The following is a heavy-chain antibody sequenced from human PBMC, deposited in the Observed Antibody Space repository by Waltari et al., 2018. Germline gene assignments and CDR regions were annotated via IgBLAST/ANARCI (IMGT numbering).Heavy chain of an antibody. CDR3: ARWDVYYYGMDV. J-gene: IGHJ6*02. CDR2: MNPNSGNT. Sequence: QVQLVQSGAEVKKPGASVKVSCKASGYTFTSYDLNLLRQATGQGLEWMGWMNPNSGNTGYAQKFQGRVTMTRNTSISTAYMELSSLRSEDTAVYYCARWDVYYYGMDVWGQGTTVTVSS. CDR1: GYTFTSYD. V-gene: IGHV1-8*01. D-gene: IGHD1-26*01.